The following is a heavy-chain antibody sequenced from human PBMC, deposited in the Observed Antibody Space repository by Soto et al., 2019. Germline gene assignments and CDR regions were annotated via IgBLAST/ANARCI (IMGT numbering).Heavy chain of an antibody. J-gene: IGHJ5*02. CDR2: IYYSGST. CDR1: GGSISSYF. CDR3: ARGIARGYGRFDP. Sequence: PSETLSLTCTVSGGSISSYFWSWIRQPPGKGLEWIGYIYYSGSTNYNPSLKGRVTISVDTSKNQFSLKLSSVTAADTAVYYCARGIARGYGRFDPWGQGTLVTVSS. D-gene: IGHD5-18*01. V-gene: IGHV4-59*01.